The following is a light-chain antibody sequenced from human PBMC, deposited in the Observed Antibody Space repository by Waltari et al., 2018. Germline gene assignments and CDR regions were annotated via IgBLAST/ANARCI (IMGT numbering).Light chain of an antibody. CDR3: GSYTSSSSNWV. J-gene: IGLJ3*02. Sequence: QSALTQPASVSGSPGQSITISCTGTSSDVGGYNYVSWYQQHPGKAPKLMIYDVSNRPSGVSKRFSGAKSGNTASLTISGLQAEDEADYYCGSYTSSSSNWVCGGGTKLTVL. CDR1: SSDVGGYNY. V-gene: IGLV2-14*03. CDR2: DVS.